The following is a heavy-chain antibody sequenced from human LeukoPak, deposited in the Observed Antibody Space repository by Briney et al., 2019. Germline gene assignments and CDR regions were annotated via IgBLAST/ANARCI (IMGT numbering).Heavy chain of an antibody. V-gene: IGHV4-4*09. Sequence: SETLSLTCTVSGGSISSYNWSWIRQAPGKGPEWIGYIYTSGSTNYNPSLKSRVTISVDTSKTQFSLKLSSVTAADTAVYYCTRLGLYYDFWCGYLGYNWFDPWGQGTLVTVSS. CDR2: IYTSGST. J-gene: IGHJ5*02. CDR3: TRLGLYYDFWCGYLGYNWFDP. CDR1: GGSISSYN. D-gene: IGHD3-3*01.